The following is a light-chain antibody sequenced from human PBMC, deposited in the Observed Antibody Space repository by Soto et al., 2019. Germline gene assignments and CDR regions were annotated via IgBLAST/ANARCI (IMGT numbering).Light chain of an antibody. CDR2: GAF. CDR3: QQYGVSPRT. J-gene: IGKJ3*01. V-gene: IGKV3-20*01. Sequence: EMVLTQSPGTLSLSPGETATVSCRATESLITKALAWYQQKPGQAPRLLIYGAFTRDAAIPDRFNGSGSGTDLALTISRLELEDSPVYYCQQYGVSPRTFGPGTKVEIK. CDR1: ESLITKA.